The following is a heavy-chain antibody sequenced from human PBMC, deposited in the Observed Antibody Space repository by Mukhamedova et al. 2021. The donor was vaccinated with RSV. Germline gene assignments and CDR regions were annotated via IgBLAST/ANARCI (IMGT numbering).Heavy chain of an antibody. CDR3: TETIVVVPAAIDYYYYMDV. D-gene: IGHD2-2*02. CDR2: IKSKTDGGTT. Sequence: GLEWVGRIKSKTDGGTTDYAAPVKGRFTISRDDSKNTLYLQMNSLKTEDTAVHYCTETIVVVPAAIDYYYYMDVWGQGTTVTVS. V-gene: IGHV3-15*01. J-gene: IGHJ6*03.